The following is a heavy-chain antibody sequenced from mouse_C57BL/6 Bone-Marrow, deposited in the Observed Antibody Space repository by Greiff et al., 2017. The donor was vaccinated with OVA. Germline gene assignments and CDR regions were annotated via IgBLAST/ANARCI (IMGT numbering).Heavy chain of an antibody. Sequence: VQLQQSGPVLVKPGASVKMSCKASGYTFTDYYMNWVKQSHGKSLEWIGVINPYNGGTSYNQKFKGKATLTVDKSSSTAYMELNSLTSEDSAVYYCAREGWLLLLWYFDVWGTGTTVTVSS. V-gene: IGHV1-19*01. CDR3: AREGWLLLLWYFDV. J-gene: IGHJ1*03. CDR2: INPYNGGT. D-gene: IGHD2-3*01. CDR1: GYTFTDYY.